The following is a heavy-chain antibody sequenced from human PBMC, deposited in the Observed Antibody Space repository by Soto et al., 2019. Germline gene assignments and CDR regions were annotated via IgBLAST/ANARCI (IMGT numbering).Heavy chain of an antibody. CDR3: AKVVPPYGYSQYYFDY. D-gene: IGHD5-18*01. Sequence: QVQLVESGGGVVQPGRSLRLSCAASGFTFSSYGMHWVRQAPGKGLEWVAVISYDGSNKYYADSVKGRFTISRDNSKNTLYLQMNSLRAEDTAVYYCAKVVPPYGYSQYYFDYWGQGTLVTVSS. CDR2: ISYDGSNK. J-gene: IGHJ4*02. V-gene: IGHV3-30*18. CDR1: GFTFSSYG.